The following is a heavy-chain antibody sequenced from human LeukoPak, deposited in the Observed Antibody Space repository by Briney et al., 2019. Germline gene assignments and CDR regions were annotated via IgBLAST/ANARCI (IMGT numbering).Heavy chain of an antibody. CDR1: GYTFIDYY. D-gene: IGHD7-27*01. CDR2: INPNSGGT. CDR3: ARDLPATSNWELDY. Sequence: ASVKVSCKASGYTFIDYYIHLVRQAPGQGLEWMGRINPNSGGTDYAQNFQGRVTMTRDTSISTAYMGLSRLRSDDTAVYYCARDLPATSNWELDYWGQGTLVTVSS. V-gene: IGHV1-2*06. J-gene: IGHJ4*02.